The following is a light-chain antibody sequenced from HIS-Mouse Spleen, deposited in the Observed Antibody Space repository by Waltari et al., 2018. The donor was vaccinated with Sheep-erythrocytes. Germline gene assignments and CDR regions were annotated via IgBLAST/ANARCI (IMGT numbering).Light chain of an antibody. CDR1: SSDVGGYNY. CDR2: DVS. J-gene: IGLJ1*01. CDR3: CSYAGSYNHV. V-gene: IGLV2-11*01. Sequence: QSALTQPRSVSGSPGQSVTISCTGTSSDVGGYNYVSWYQQHPGKAPKLMIYDVSKRPSGLPERFSGSKSGNTASLTISGLQAEDEADYYCCSYAGSYNHVFATGTKVTVL.